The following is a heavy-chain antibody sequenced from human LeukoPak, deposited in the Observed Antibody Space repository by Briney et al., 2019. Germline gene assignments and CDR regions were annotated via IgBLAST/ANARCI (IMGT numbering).Heavy chain of an antibody. J-gene: IGHJ3*02. CDR2: IYHSGST. CDR1: GGSISSGGYS. D-gene: IGHD3-9*01. Sequence: SETLSLTCAVSGGSISSGGYSWSWIRHPPGKGLEWIRYIYHSGSTYYNPSLKSRVTISVDRSKNQFSLKLSSVTAADTAVYYCARKALTLDAFDIWGQGTMVTVSS. V-gene: IGHV4-30-2*01. CDR3: ARKALTLDAFDI.